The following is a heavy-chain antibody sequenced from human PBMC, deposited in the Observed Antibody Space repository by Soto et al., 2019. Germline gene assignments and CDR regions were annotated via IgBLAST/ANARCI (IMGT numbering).Heavy chain of an antibody. D-gene: IGHD4-17*01. V-gene: IGHV3-21*01. CDR2: ISSSSSYI. CDR3: ARDVSSATVTPRLFDS. Sequence: GGSLRLSCPASGFTFSSYGMHWVRQAPGKGLEWVSSISSSSSYIYYADSVKGRFTISRDNAKNSLYLQMNSLRAEDTAVYYCARDVSSATVTPRLFDSWGQGSLV. CDR1: GFTFSSYG. J-gene: IGHJ5*01.